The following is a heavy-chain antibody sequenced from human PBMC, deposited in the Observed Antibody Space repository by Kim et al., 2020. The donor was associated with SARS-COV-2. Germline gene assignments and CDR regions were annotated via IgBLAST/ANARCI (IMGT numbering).Heavy chain of an antibody. CDR3: TRGTVHSGMDV. V-gene: IGHV3-74*01. D-gene: IGHD1-1*01. J-gene: IGHJ6*02. CDR2: VSSVGSTT. Sequence: GGSLRLFCAASGFTLSGHWMNWVRQAPGKGLLWVSRVSSVGSTTHYADSVKGRFVISRDNAKNTLYLQMNSLRAEDTAVYYCTRGTVHSGMDVWGQGTRVIVS. CDR1: GFTLSGHW.